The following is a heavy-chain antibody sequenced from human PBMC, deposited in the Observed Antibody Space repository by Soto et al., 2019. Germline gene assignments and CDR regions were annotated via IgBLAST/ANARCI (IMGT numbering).Heavy chain of an antibody. J-gene: IGHJ4*02. CDR3: ARALVSSGWYYFDY. V-gene: IGHV3-30-3*01. CDR1: GFTFSSYV. CDR2: ISYDGSNE. Sequence: QVQLVESGGGVVQPGRSLRLSCAASGFTFSSYVMHWVRQAPGKGLEWVALISYDGSNEYYADSVKGRFTISRDNSKNTLYLQMDSLRAEDTAVYYCARALVSSGWYYFDYWGQGTLVTVSS. D-gene: IGHD6-19*01.